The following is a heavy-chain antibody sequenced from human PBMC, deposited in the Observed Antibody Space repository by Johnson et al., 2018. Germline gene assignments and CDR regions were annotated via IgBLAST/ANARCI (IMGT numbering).Heavy chain of an antibody. V-gene: IGHV4-59*02. CDR2: VSYSGST. D-gene: IGHD3-22*01. CDR3: ARYDSSTFWAFNI. Sequence: VQLQESGPGLLKPSETLSLTCTVSGGSVSSSYWSWIRQPPGKGVEWIGYVSYSGSTDYSPSLKSRLTISLDTSKNQFSLKLTSVTTADTAVYYCARYDSSTFWAFNIWGQGTVVTFSS. J-gene: IGHJ3*02. CDR1: GGSVSSSY.